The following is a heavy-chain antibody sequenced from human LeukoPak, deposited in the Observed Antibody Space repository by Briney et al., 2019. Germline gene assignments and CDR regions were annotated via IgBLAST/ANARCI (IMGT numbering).Heavy chain of an antibody. D-gene: IGHD4-11*01. CDR3: ARDSYFGPPSTVTTWGDGMDV. CDR1: GFTFSSYG. Sequence: PGGSLRLSCAASGFTFSSYGMHWVRQAPGKGLEWVAVISYDGSNKYYADSVKGRFTISRDNSKNTLYLQMNSLRAEDTAVYYCARDSYFGPPSTVTTWGDGMDVWGQGTTVTVSS. J-gene: IGHJ6*02. CDR2: ISYDGSNK. V-gene: IGHV3-30*03.